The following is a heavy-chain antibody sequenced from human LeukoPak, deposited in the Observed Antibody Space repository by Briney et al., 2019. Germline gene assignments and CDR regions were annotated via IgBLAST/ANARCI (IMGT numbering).Heavy chain of an antibody. CDR2: IYPGDSDT. D-gene: IGHD3-9*01. CDR1: GYTFANYW. CDR3: ARGNYDTVDY. V-gene: IGHV5-51*01. J-gene: IGHJ4*02. Sequence: GESLKISFQGSGYTFANYWIGWVRPMPGKGLEWMGIIYPGDSDTRYSPSFQGQVSISADKSIDTAYLQWSSLKASDTAMYYCARGNYDTVDYWGQGTLVTVSS.